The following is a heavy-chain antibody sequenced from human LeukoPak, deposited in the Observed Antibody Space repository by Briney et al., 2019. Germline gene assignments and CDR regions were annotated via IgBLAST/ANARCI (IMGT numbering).Heavy chain of an antibody. V-gene: IGHV1-2*02. CDR3: ARDPGYSSGWLIDWFDP. J-gene: IGHJ5*02. CDR2: INPNSGGT. CDR1: GYTFTGYY. Sequence: GASVRVSCNASGYTFTGYYMHWVRQAPGQGLEWMGWINPNSGGTNYAQKFQGRVTMTRDTSISAAYMELSRLRSDDTAVYYCARDPGYSSGWLIDWFDPWGQGTLVTVSS. D-gene: IGHD6-19*01.